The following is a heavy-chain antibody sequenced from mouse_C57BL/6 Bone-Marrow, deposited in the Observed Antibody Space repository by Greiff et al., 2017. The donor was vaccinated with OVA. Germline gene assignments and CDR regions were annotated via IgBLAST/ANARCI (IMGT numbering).Heavy chain of an antibody. CDR2: INPSSGYT. CDR3: AILLWLRRDPFYWYFDV. CDR1: GYTFTSYT. Sequence: VQRVESGAELARPGASVKMSCKASGYTFTSYTMHWVKQRPGQGLEWIGYINPSSGYTKYNQKFKDKATLTADKSSSTAYMQLSSLTSEDSAVYYCAILLWLRRDPFYWYFDVWGTGTTVTVSS. J-gene: IGHJ1*03. D-gene: IGHD2-2*01. V-gene: IGHV1-4*01.